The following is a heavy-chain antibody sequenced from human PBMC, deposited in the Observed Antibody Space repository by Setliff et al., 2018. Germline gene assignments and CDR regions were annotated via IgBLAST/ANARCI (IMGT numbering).Heavy chain of an antibody. V-gene: IGHV1-18*01. D-gene: IGHD6-13*01. J-gene: IGHJ5*02. CDR3: ARGYSSSWQSRMGFDP. Sequence: ASVKVSCKASGYTFTSYGISWVRQAPGQGLEWMGWINAYNGNTNYAQKLQGRVTMTTDTSTSTAYMELRSLRSDDPAVHYCARGYSSSWQSRMGFDPWGQGTLVTVSS. CDR2: INAYNGNT. CDR1: GYTFTSYG.